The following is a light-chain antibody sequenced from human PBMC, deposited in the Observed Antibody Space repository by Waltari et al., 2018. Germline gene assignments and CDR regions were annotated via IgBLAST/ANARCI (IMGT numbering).Light chain of an antibody. V-gene: IGKV3-15*01. CDR1: QSVSAN. CDR2: GAS. Sequence: EVVMTQSPATLSVPPGERATLYCRASQSVSANLAWYPQKPGQAPRLLMYGASTRATDIPTRFSGSVSGSEFTLTINSLQSEDFGVYYCHQYNSWPRTFGQGTKVEI. J-gene: IGKJ1*01. CDR3: HQYNSWPRT.